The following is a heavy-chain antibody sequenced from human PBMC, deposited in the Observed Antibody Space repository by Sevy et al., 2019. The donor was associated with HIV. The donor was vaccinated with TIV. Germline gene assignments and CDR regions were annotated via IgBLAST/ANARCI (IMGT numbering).Heavy chain of an antibody. Sequence: ASVKVSCKASGYTFTSYYMHWVRQAPGQGLEWMGIINPIGGSTSYAQKFQGRVTMSRDTSTSSVYMELSSLRSEDTAVYYCARGGLTYYYDSSGSNSVYLYYWGQGALVTVSS. CDR3: ARGGLTYYYDSSGSNSVYLYY. CDR1: GYTFTSYY. J-gene: IGHJ4*02. V-gene: IGHV1-46*01. D-gene: IGHD3-22*01. CDR2: INPIGGST.